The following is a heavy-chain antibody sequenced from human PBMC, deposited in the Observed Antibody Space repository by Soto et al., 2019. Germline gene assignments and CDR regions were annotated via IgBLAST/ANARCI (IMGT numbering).Heavy chain of an antibody. CDR3: AARVGSSPLYYYGVDV. J-gene: IGHJ6*02. CDR1: GYRFTNYW. D-gene: IGHD3-10*01. CDR2: IDPGGSDT. V-gene: IGHV5-51*01. Sequence: GESLKISCKGSGYRFTNYWIGWVRQMPGKGPEWMGIIDPGGSDTGYSPSFQGQVTISVDKSISTAYLQWSSLKASDTAMYYCAARVGSSPLYYYGVDVWGQGTTVTVSS.